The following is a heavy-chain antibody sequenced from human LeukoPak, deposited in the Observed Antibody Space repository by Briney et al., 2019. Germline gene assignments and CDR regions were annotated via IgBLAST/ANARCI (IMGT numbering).Heavy chain of an antibody. V-gene: IGHV3-30*03. Sequence: QPGGSLRLSCAASGFTFSSYGMHWVRQAPGKGLEWVAVISYDGSNKYYADSVKGRFTISRDNSKNTLYLQMNSLRAEDTAVYYCARQKTPHGNFDYWGQGTLVTVSS. D-gene: IGHD1-26*01. CDR1: GFTFSSYG. CDR3: ARQKTPHGNFDY. CDR2: ISYDGSNK. J-gene: IGHJ4*02.